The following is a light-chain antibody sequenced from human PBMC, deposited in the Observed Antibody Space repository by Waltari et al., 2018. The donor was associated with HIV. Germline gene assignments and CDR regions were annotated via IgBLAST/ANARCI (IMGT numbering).Light chain of an antibody. J-gene: IGKJ3*01. CDR1: QSLLHSNGYNY. CDR3: MQGLQRLFT. Sequence: DIVMTQSPLSLPVTPGESASISCRSSQSLLHSNGYNYLDWYLQKPGQSPQLLIYLGSNRASGVPDRFSGSGSGTDFTLKISRVEAEDVGVYYCMQGLQRLFTFGPGTKVDIK. CDR2: LGS. V-gene: IGKV2-28*01.